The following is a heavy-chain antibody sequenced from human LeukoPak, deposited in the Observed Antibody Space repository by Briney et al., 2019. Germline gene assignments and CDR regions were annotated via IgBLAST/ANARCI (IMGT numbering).Heavy chain of an antibody. CDR3: AELGITMIGSV. V-gene: IGHV3-21*01. CDR2: ISSSSSYI. D-gene: IGHD3-10*02. CDR1: GFTFSSYS. Sequence: GGSLRLSCAASGFTFSSYSMNWVRQAPGKGLEWVSSISSSSSYIYYADSVKGRFTISRDNAKNSLYLQMNSLRAEDTAVYYYAELGITMIGSVWGKGTTVTISS. J-gene: IGHJ6*04.